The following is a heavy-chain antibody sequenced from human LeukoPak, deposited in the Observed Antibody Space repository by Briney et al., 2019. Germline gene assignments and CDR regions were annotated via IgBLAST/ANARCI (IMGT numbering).Heavy chain of an antibody. CDR3: AKEGRSLQTY. CDR2: INHNGNVN. D-gene: IGHD3-10*01. V-gene: IGHV3-7*03. J-gene: IGHJ4*02. Sequence: AGRTLRLSCAASGFTFSSYWMNWARQAPGKGLEWVASINHNGNVNYYVDSVKGRFTISRDNAKNSLYLQMNSLRVEDTAVYYCAKEGRSLQTYWGQGTLVTVSS. CDR1: GFTFSSYW.